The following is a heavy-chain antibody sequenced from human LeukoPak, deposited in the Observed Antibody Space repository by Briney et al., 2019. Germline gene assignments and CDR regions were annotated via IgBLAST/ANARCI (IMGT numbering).Heavy chain of an antibody. CDR3: ARDMGRNTYYYDSSGYYPFDY. V-gene: IGHV3-7*01. CDR2: IKEDGSEK. D-gene: IGHD3-22*01. J-gene: IGHJ4*02. CDR1: GFNFSTYW. Sequence: PGGSLRLSCAASGFNFSTYWMSWVRQAPGKGLEWVANIKEDGSEKYYVDSVKGRFTISRDNAKNSLYLQMNSLRAEDTAVYYCARDMGRNTYYYDSSGYYPFDYWGQGTLVTVSS.